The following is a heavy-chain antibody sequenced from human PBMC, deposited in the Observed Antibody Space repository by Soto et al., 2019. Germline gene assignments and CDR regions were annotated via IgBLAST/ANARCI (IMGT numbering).Heavy chain of an antibody. CDR1: GYTFTSYD. V-gene: IGHV1-8*01. J-gene: IGHJ6*02. Sequence: ASVKVSCKASGYTFTSYDINWVRQATGQGLEWMGWMNPNSGNTGYAQKFQGRVTMTRNTSISTAYMELSSLRSEDTAVYYCARWGAAMVREYYGMDVWGQGTTVTVSS. D-gene: IGHD5-18*01. CDR3: ARWGAAMVREYYGMDV. CDR2: MNPNSGNT.